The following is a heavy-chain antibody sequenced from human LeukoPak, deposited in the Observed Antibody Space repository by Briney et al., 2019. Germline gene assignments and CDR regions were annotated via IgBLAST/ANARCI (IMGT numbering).Heavy chain of an antibody. CDR3: AKDSGYDLGGHDAFDI. CDR1: GFTFSSYE. D-gene: IGHD5-12*01. J-gene: IGHJ3*02. V-gene: IGHV3-48*03. Sequence: PGGSLRLSCAASGFTFSSYEMNWVRQAPGKGLEWVSYISSSGSTIYYADSVKGRFTISRDNAKNSLYLQMNSLRAEDMALYYCAKDSGYDLGGHDAFDIWGQGTMVTVSS. CDR2: ISSSGSTI.